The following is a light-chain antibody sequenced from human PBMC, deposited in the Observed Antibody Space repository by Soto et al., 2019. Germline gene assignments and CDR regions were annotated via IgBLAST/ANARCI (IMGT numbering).Light chain of an antibody. J-gene: IGKJ1*01. CDR3: QQYGSSRWT. CDR2: GAS. CDR1: QSVSSSY. Sequence: EIVLTQFPGTLSLSPGERATLSCRASQSVSSSYLAWYQQKPGQAPRLLIYGASSRATGIPDRFSASGSGTDFTLTISRLEPEDFAVYYCQQYGSSRWTFGQGTKVDIK. V-gene: IGKV3-20*01.